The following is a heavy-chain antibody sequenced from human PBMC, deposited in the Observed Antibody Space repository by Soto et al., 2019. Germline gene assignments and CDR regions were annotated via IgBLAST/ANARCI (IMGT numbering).Heavy chain of an antibody. J-gene: IGHJ6*02. D-gene: IGHD2-2*01. V-gene: IGHV5-10-1*01. CDR2: IDPSDSYS. CDR1: GYSFTSYW. CDR3: ARHMVPTAMGYSYGMDV. Sequence: PGESLKISCKGSGYSFTSYWISWVRQMPGKGLEWMGKIDPSDSYSNYSPSFQGHVTISADKSISTAYLQWSSLRASDTAMYYCARHMVPTAMGYSYGMDVWGQGTTVTVSS.